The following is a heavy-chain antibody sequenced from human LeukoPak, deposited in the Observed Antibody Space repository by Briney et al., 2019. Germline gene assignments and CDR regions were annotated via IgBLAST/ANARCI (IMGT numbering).Heavy chain of an antibody. D-gene: IGHD1-14*01. CDR2: IIPILGIA. CDR1: GGTFSSYA. Sequence: SVKVSCKASGGTFSSYAISWVRQAPGQGLEWMGRIIPILGIANYAQKFQGRVTITADKSTSTAYMELSSLRSEDTGVYYCARVTAEGGSDYWGQGTLVTVSS. J-gene: IGHJ4*02. V-gene: IGHV1-69*04. CDR3: ARVTAEGGSDY.